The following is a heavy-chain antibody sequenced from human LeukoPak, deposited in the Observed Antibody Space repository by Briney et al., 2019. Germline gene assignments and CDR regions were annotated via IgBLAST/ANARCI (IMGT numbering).Heavy chain of an antibody. CDR2: IRSKANSYAT. CDR3: TSFTYYYDSSGFSPDY. D-gene: IGHD3-22*01. V-gene: IGHV3-73*01. J-gene: IGHJ4*02. Sequence: GGSLRLSCAASGFTFSGSAMHWVRQASGKGLEWVGRIRSKANSYATAYAASVKGRFTISRDDSKNTAYLQVNSLKTEDTAVYYCTSFTYYYDSSGFSPDYWGQGTLVTVSS. CDR1: GFTFSGSA.